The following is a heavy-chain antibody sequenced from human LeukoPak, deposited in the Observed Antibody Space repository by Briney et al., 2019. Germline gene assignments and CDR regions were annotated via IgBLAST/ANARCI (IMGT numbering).Heavy chain of an antibody. D-gene: IGHD3-16*02. Sequence: PSETLSLTCTVSGGSISSGSYYWSSIRQPAGKGLEWIGRIYTSGSTHYNPSLKSRVTISVDTFKNQFSLKLSSVTAADTAVYYCARDALGDYVWVSYRHWFYPWGQGTLVTVSS. CDR1: GGSISSGSYY. CDR3: ARDALGDYVWVSYRHWFYP. V-gene: IGHV4-61*02. CDR2: IYTSGST. J-gene: IGHJ5*02.